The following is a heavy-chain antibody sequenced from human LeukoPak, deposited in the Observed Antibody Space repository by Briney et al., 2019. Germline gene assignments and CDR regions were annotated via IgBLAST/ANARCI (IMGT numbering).Heavy chain of an antibody. V-gene: IGHV3-7*01. CDR2: IKKDGSEK. CDR3: VRRGSSTWFYFEY. D-gene: IGHD6-13*01. J-gene: IGHJ4*02. Sequence: PGGSLRLSCAASGFTFSSYWMSWVRQAPGKGLEWVANIKKDGSEKYYVDSVKGRFTISRDNAKNSLYLQMDSLTAEDTAIYYCVRRGSSTWFYFEYWGQGTLVTVSS. CDR1: GFTFSSYW.